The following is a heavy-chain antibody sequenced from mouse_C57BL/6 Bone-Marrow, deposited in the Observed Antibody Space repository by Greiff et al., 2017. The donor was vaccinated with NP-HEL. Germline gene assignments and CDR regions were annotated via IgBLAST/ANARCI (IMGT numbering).Heavy chain of an antibody. CDR1: GYTFTDYY. CDR3: AREEALLGRFAY. Sequence: QVQLQQSGAELVRPGASVKLSCKASGYTFTDYYINWVKQRPGQGLEWIARIYPGSGNTYYNEKFKGKATLTAEKSSSTAYMQLSSLTSEDSAVYFCAREEALLGRFAYWGQGTLVTVS. CDR2: IYPGSGNT. D-gene: IGHD4-1*01. V-gene: IGHV1-76*01. J-gene: IGHJ3*01.